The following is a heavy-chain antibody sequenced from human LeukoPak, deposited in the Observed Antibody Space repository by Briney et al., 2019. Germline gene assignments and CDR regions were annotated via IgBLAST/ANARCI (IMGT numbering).Heavy chain of an antibody. J-gene: IGHJ4*02. CDR3: ARALSSAGGSYYVDS. Sequence: GGSLRLSCIASGFPLSHHGMHWVRQPPGKGLEWVAFVRNAGGDKYYADSVKGRFTVSRDNSNNALDLQMNTLTVEDTAVYYCARALSSAGGSYYVDSWGQGTLVAVSS. V-gene: IGHV3-30*02. D-gene: IGHD4-23*01. CDR2: VRNAGGDK. CDR1: GFPLSHHG.